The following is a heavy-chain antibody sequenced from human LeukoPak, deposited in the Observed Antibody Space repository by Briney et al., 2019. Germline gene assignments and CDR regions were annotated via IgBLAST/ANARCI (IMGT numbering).Heavy chain of an antibody. Sequence: PSETLSLTCAVYGGSFSGYYWSWIRQPPGKGLEWVGEINHSGSTNYNPSLKSRVTISVDTSKNQFSLKLSSGTAADTAVYYCARAGQLWLIATFDYWGQGTLVTVSS. CDR1: GGSFSGYY. V-gene: IGHV4-34*01. CDR2: INHSGST. D-gene: IGHD5-18*01. J-gene: IGHJ4*02. CDR3: ARAGQLWLIATFDY.